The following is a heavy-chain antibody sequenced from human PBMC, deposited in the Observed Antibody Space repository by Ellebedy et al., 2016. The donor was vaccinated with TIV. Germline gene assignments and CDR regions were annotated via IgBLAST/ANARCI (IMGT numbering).Heavy chain of an antibody. CDR2: INHSGST. Sequence: MPSETLSLTCAIYGGSFSGYYWSWIRQPPGKGLEWIGEINHSGSTNYNPSLKSRVTISQDTSKDQFSLKLNSVTAADAAVYYCARGTGGELWLVNRYFDLWGRGTLVTVSS. J-gene: IGHJ2*01. CDR1: GGSFSGYY. V-gene: IGHV4-34*01. D-gene: IGHD5-18*01. CDR3: ARGTGGELWLVNRYFDL.